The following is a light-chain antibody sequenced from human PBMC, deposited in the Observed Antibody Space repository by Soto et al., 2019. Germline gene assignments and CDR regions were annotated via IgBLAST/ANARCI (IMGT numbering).Light chain of an antibody. CDR3: QQYNKWPYT. Sequence: EIVMTQSPVALSVSPGERVAISCRASQSVGRNFAWYQQRPGQAPRVLIYGTSTRATGVPARFSGSGSGTDFTLTISSLQSEDFAVYYCQQYNKWPYTFGQGTRLEIK. CDR2: GTS. J-gene: IGKJ2*01. V-gene: IGKV3-15*01. CDR1: QSVGRN.